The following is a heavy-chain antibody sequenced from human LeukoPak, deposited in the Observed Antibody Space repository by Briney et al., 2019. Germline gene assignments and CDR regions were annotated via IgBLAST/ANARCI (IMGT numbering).Heavy chain of an antibody. D-gene: IGHD5-24*01. J-gene: IGHJ5*02. V-gene: IGHV4-39*01. CDR3: VRHISTNTGSFDP. Sequence: SETLSLTCTVSGGSINSHSYYWGWIRQPPGKGLEWIGSVYYDGTSYSNPSLKSRVAVFVDTSRDQFSLDLSFVTAADTALYYCVRHISTNTGSFDPCGQGPLVSVSS. CDR2: VYYDGTS. CDR1: GGSINSHSYY.